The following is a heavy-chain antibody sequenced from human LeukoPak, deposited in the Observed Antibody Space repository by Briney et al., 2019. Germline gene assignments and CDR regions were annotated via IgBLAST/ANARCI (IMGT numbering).Heavy chain of an antibody. CDR2: INTNTGNP. Sequence: ASVKVSCKASGYTFTNYAMNWVRPAPGQGLEWMGWINTNTGNPTYAQGFTGRFVFSLDTSVSTAYLQISSLKAEDTAVYYCARDTADVDIVATITTYWGQGTLVTVSS. D-gene: IGHD5-12*01. CDR3: ARDTADVDIVATITTY. CDR1: GYTFTNYA. J-gene: IGHJ4*02. V-gene: IGHV7-4-1*02.